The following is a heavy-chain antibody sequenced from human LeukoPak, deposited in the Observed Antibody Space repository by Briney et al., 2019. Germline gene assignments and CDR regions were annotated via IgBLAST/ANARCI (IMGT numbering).Heavy chain of an antibody. V-gene: IGHV3-74*01. CDR3: ANALPDYYGMDV. CDR1: GVTFSSYL. CDR2: INRDGRST. J-gene: IGHJ6*02. Sequence: GGSLRLSCVASGVTFSSYLMHWVRQIPGKGLVWVSRINRDGRSTSYADSVKGRFTISRDNAKNTMYLQMNSLRVEDTAVCYCANALPDYYGMDVWGQGTTVTVSS.